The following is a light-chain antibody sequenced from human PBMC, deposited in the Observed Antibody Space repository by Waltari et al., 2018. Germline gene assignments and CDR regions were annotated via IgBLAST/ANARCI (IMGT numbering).Light chain of an antibody. Sequence: DIVMTQSPDSLAVSLGERATINCKSSQSVLYSSNNKNYLAWYQQKPGQPPKLLIYWASTRESGVPDRFSGSGSGTHFTLTISSLQAEDVAVYYCQQYSTTPFTFGPGTKVDIK. CDR2: WAS. V-gene: IGKV4-1*01. J-gene: IGKJ3*01. CDR1: QSVLYSSNNKNY. CDR3: QQYSTTPFT.